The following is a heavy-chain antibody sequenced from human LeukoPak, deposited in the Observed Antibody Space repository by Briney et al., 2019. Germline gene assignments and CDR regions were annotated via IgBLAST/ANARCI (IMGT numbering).Heavy chain of an antibody. V-gene: IGHV3-33*01. Sequence: GGSLRLSCAASGFTFSSYGMHWVRQAPGKGLEWVAVIWYDGSNKYYADSVKGRFTISRDNSKNTLYLQMNSLRVEDTAVYYCARLLVGQRGTFDYWGQGTLVTVSS. CDR1: GFTFSSYG. CDR3: ARLLVGQRGTFDY. J-gene: IGHJ4*02. CDR2: IWYDGSNK. D-gene: IGHD1-26*01.